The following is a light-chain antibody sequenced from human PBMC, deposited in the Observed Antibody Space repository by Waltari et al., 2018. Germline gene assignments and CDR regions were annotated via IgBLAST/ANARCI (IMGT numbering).Light chain of an antibody. CDR1: SPDVGAYTY. V-gene: IGLV2-8*01. Sequence: SGLTQAPSASGSPGQSVTIPCTGTSPDVGAYTYVSWYQQHPGKGPKVIIYEVNKRPSGVPDRFSGSKSGNTASLTVSGLQAEDEADYYCSSYAGSNNFVFGSGTTVTVL. J-gene: IGLJ1*01. CDR2: EVN. CDR3: SSYAGSNNFV.